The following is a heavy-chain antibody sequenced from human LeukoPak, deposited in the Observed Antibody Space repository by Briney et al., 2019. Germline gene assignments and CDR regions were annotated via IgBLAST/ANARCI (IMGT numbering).Heavy chain of an antibody. D-gene: IGHD3-22*01. J-gene: IGHJ6*03. CDR3: ASSPKRVKYMDV. V-gene: IGHV3-48*04. CDR1: GFTFSSYS. Sequence: PGGSLRLSCAASGFTFSSYSMHWVRQAPGQGLEWVSYISSSSSTIYYADSVKGRFTISRDNAQNSLYLQMNSLRAEDTAVYYCASSPKRVKYMDVWGKGTTVTVSS. CDR2: ISSSSSTI.